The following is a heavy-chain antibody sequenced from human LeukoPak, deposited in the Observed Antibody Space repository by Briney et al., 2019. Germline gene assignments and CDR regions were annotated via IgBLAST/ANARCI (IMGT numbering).Heavy chain of an antibody. CDR2: ISYDGTNK. Sequence: PGESLRLSCAASGFTFSNHVIHWVRQAPGKGLEWLAVISYDGTNKYYADSVKGQFTISRDHSQSTVDLHMNNLRGADTAVYYCVRSPTYYNMDVWGKGTTVTVSS. CDR1: GFTFSNHV. V-gene: IGHV3-30*04. J-gene: IGHJ6*03. CDR3: VRSPTYYNMDV.